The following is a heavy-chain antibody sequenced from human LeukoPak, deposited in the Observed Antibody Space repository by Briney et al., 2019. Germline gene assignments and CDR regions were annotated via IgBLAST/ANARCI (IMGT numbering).Heavy chain of an antibody. V-gene: IGHV3-30-3*01. Sequence: GGSLRLSWAASGFTFRNYVIHWVRQAPGKGLEWVAVTSSDLNVKLYADSVKGRFTISRDNSRSTLYLQMNSLRPEDTAIYYCAREGYYGSGSPPSLYFDYWGQGTLVTVSS. CDR2: TSSDLNVK. CDR3: AREGYYGSGSPPSLYFDY. CDR1: GFTFRNYV. D-gene: IGHD3-10*01. J-gene: IGHJ4*02.